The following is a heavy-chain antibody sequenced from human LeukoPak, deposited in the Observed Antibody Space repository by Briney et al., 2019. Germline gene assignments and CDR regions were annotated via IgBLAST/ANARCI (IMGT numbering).Heavy chain of an antibody. CDR1: GGSFSGYY. CDR2: IYYSGST. D-gene: IGHD4-11*01. Sequence: SETLSLTCAVYGGSFSGYYWSWIRQHPGKGLERIGYIYYSGSTYYNPSLKSRVTISVDTSKNQFSLKLSSVTAADTAVYYCARGDYSNPLGYWGQGTLVTVSS. CDR3: ARGDYSNPLGY. J-gene: IGHJ4*02. V-gene: IGHV4-31*11.